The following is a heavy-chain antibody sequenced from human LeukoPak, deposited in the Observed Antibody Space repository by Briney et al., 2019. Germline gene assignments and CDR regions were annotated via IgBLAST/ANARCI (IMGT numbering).Heavy chain of an antibody. CDR3: ARGWSSGWYWFDS. V-gene: IGHV4-59*12. D-gene: IGHD6-19*01. CDR1: GGSISSYY. J-gene: IGHJ5*01. CDR2: IYYSGST. Sequence: SETLSLTCTVYGGSISSYYWSWIRQPPGKGLEWIGYIYYSGSTNYNPSLKSRVTISVDTSKNQFSLKLTSVTAADTAMYYCARGWSSGWYWFDSWGQGTLVTVSS.